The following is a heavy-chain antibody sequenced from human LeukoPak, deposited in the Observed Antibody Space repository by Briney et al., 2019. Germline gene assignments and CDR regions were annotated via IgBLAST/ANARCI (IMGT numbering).Heavy chain of an antibody. J-gene: IGHJ4*02. V-gene: IGHV3-30*04. CDR2: ISYDGSSK. CDR3: AESFSGGVAATLDY. CDR1: GFTFSSYA. Sequence: GGSLRLSCAASGFTFSSYAMHWVRQAPGKGLEWVAVISYDGSSKYYADSVKGRFTISRDNSKNTLYLQMNSLRAEDTAVYYCAESFSGGVAATLDYWGQGTLVTVSS. D-gene: IGHD2-15*01.